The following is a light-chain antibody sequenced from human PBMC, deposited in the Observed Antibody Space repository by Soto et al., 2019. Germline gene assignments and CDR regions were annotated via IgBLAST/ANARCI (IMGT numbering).Light chain of an antibody. J-gene: IGKJ3*01. Sequence: EIVLTQSPGTLSLSPGERATLSCRASQSVSSSYLAWYQQKPGQAPRLLIYGASSRATGIPDRFSGSGSGKDFTLPISRLEPEDFAVYYCQQYGSSQFTFGPGTKVDIK. CDR1: QSVSSSY. CDR2: GAS. V-gene: IGKV3-20*01. CDR3: QQYGSSQFT.